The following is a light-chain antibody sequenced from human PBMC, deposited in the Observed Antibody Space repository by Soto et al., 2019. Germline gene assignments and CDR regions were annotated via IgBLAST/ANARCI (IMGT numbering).Light chain of an antibody. Sequence: QPVLTQPPSASASLGASVTLTCTLSSGYSNYKVDWYQQRPGKGPRFVMRVGTGGIVGSKGDGIPDRFSVLGSGLNRYLTTKNIQEEDESDYHCGADHGSGSNLVLFGGGTKLTVL. CDR1: SGYSNYK. J-gene: IGLJ2*01. V-gene: IGLV9-49*01. CDR3: GADHGSGSNLVL. CDR2: VGTGGIVG.